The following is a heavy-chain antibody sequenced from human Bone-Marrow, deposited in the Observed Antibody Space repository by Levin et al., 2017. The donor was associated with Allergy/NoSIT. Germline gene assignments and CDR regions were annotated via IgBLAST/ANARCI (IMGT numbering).Heavy chain of an antibody. Sequence: GGSLRLSCAASGFIFSNYAMTWVRQAPGKGLEWISIISGGGGTTHYSASVQGRFTISRDNLKNTVYLEMSSLGGEDTAVYYCARVVLEWLPSVTYYYYFGMDVWGQGTTVTVSS. CDR2: ISGGGGTT. D-gene: IGHD2-21*01. CDR1: GFIFSNYA. CDR3: ARVVLEWLPSVTYYYYFGMDV. V-gene: IGHV3-23*01. J-gene: IGHJ6*02.